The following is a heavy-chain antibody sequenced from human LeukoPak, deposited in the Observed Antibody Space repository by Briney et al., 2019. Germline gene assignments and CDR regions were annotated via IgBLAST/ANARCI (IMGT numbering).Heavy chain of an antibody. J-gene: IGHJ6*03. V-gene: IGHV3-30*04. CDR3: ARDFLYGDYVYYYYMDV. Sequence: GESLKISCAAPGFTFSSYAMHWVRQAPGKGLEWVAVISNDGSNKYYADSVKGRFTISRDNSKNTLYLQMNSLRAEDTAVYYCARDFLYGDYVYYYYMDVWGKGTTVTVSS. CDR1: GFTFSSYA. CDR2: ISNDGSNK. D-gene: IGHD4-17*01.